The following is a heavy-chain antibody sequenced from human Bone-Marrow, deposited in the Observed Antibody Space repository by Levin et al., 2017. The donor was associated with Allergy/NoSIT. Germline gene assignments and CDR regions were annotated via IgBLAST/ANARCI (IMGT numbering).Heavy chain of an antibody. J-gene: IGHJ3*02. CDR1: GGSISTNNW. Sequence: SSETLSLTCAVSGGSISTNNWWTWVRQPPGKGLEWIGELYHNESTSYNPSLKSRVTLSGDRTKNQFSLKLTSVTAADTAVYYCARGGNSRGAFNIWGRGTMVTVSS. CDR2: LYHNEST. V-gene: IGHV4-4*02. CDR3: ARGGNSRGAFNI. D-gene: IGHD1-14*01.